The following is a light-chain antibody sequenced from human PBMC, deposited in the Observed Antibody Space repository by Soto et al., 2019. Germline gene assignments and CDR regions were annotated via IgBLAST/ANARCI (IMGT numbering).Light chain of an antibody. CDR2: EVT. V-gene: IGLV2-14*01. CDR1: SSDVGGWPH. Sequence: QSALTQPASVSASPGQSITISCAGTSSDVGGWPHVSWYQQHPGKAPKLVIYEVTHRPPGISDRFSGSKSANTASLTISGLQAEDEAFYYCSSYTTRSTLVFGGGTKLTVL. J-gene: IGLJ2*01. CDR3: SSYTTRSTLV.